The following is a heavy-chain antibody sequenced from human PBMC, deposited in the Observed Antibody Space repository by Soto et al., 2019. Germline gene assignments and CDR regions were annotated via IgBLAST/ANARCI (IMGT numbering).Heavy chain of an antibody. Sequence: QVQLVQSGSEVKRPGASVKVSCKASGYKFLTYGISWVRQAPGQGLEWMGWIGAYNDDTNYAQNFRGRVAMTTDTSTSTAYLELRSLRSDDTAVYYCTRDRREPRGYYGVDFWGQGTTVTVSS. V-gene: IGHV1-18*04. J-gene: IGHJ6*02. CDR2: IGAYNDDT. CDR1: GYKFLTYG. D-gene: IGHD1-26*01. CDR3: TRDRREPRGYYGVDF.